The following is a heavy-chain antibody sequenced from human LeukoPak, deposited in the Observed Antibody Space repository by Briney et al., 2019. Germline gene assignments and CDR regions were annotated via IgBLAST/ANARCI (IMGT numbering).Heavy chain of an antibody. Sequence: PSETLSLTCTVSGGSISSYYWSWIRQPPGKGLEWIGNIYYSGSTNYNPSLKSRVTISVDTSKNQFSLKLSSVTAADTAVYYCARALSYSSGWYTDYWGQGTLVTVSS. J-gene: IGHJ4*02. V-gene: IGHV4-59*01. CDR3: ARALSYSSGWYTDY. D-gene: IGHD6-19*01. CDR1: GGSISSYY. CDR2: IYYSGST.